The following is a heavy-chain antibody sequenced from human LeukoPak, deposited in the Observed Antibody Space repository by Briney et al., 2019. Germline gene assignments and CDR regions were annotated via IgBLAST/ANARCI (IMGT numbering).Heavy chain of an antibody. D-gene: IGHD3-22*01. V-gene: IGHV4-59*12. CDR1: GGSISSYF. Sequence: SETLSLTCTVSGGSISSYFWSWIRQPPGKGLEWIGYIYYSGSTNYNPSLKSRVTISVDTSKNQFSLKLSSVTAADTAVYYCARDIDYYDSSGSGIWGQGTMVTVSS. CDR2: IYYSGST. CDR3: ARDIDYYDSSGSGI. J-gene: IGHJ3*02.